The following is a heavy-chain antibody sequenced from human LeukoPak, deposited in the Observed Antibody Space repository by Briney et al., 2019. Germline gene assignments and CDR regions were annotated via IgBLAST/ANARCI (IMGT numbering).Heavy chain of an antibody. Sequence: GGSLKLSCSGSEFTFSSYAMHWVRQAPGTGLEFVSGISSNGSSTHYADSVKGRFTISRDNSKNTLYLQMSSLRGEDTAVYYCVKVRVHYRSLYDYWGQGTLVTVSS. CDR2: ISSNGSST. V-gene: IGHV3-64D*06. J-gene: IGHJ4*02. CDR3: VKVRVHYRSLYDY. CDR1: EFTFSSYA. D-gene: IGHD1-26*01.